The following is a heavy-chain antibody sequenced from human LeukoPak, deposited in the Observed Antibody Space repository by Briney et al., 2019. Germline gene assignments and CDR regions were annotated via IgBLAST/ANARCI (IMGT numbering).Heavy chain of an antibody. D-gene: IGHD6-19*01. CDR1: GYTFADYY. CDR2: IYPKSGGT. V-gene: IGHV1-2*02. CDR3: ARGSSSSGWYDY. J-gene: IGHJ4*02. Sequence: GASVKVSCKTSGYTFADYYIHWVRQAPGQGLEWMGWIYPKSGGTNSAQKFQGRVTMTRDTSISTAHMELSRLTSDDAAVYYCARGSSSSGWYDYWGQGTLVTVSS.